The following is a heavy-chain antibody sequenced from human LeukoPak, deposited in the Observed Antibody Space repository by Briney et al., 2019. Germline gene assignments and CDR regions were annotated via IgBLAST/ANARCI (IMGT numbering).Heavy chain of an antibody. CDR1: GYTLTELS. D-gene: IGHD3-10*01. CDR3: ATIDFMVRGVIPPFDP. Sequence: ASVKVSCKVSGYTLTELSMHWVRQAPGKGLEWMGGFNPEDGETIYAQKFQGRVTMTEDTSTDTAYMELSSLRSEDTAVYYCATIDFMVRGVIPPFDPWGQGTLVTVSS. V-gene: IGHV1-24*01. J-gene: IGHJ5*02. CDR2: FNPEDGET.